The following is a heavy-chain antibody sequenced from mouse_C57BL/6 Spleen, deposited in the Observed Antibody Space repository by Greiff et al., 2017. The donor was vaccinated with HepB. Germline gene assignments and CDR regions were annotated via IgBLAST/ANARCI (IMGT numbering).Heavy chain of an antibody. CDR1: GYTFTSYW. D-gene: IGHD3-2*02. CDR3: ARWETAQAIYYFDY. J-gene: IGHJ2*01. CDR2: IYPGSGST. Sequence: VQLQQPGAELVKPGASVKMSCKASGYTFTSYWITWVKQRPGQGLEWIGDIYPGSGSTNYNEKFKSKATLTVDTSSSTAYMQLSSLTSEDSAVYYCARWETAQAIYYFDYWGQGTTLTVSS. V-gene: IGHV1-55*01.